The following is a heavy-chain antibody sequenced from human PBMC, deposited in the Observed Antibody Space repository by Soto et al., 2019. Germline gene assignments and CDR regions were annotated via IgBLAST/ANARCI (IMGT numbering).Heavy chain of an antibody. CDR1: GASISSSVYY. D-gene: IGHD3-22*01. J-gene: IGHJ1*01. V-gene: IGHV4-39*01. CDR3: ATHYYETSGYTALYFQQ. Sequence: SETLSLTCTVSGASISSSVYYWGWIRQPPGKGLEWIGSIYYSGTTYYNPSLKSRVTMTTDTSTTTVYMELRSLRSDDTAVYYCATHYYETSGYTALYFQQWGQGTLVTVSS. CDR2: IYYSGTT.